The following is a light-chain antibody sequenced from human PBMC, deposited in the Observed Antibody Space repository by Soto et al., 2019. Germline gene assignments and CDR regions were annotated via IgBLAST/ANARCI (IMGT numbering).Light chain of an antibody. CDR2: DAS. V-gene: IGKV3-11*01. CDR1: QSVSSY. J-gene: IGKJ2*01. CDR3: QQRSNLPRT. Sequence: EIVLTQSPATLSLSPGERATLSCRASQSVSSYLAWYQQKPGQAPRLLIYDASNRATGIPARFSGSGSWTDFTLTISSLEPEDFAVYYCQQRSNLPRTFGQGTKLEIK.